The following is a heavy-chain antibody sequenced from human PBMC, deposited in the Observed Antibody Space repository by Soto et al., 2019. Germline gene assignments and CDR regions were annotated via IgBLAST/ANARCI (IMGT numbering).Heavy chain of an antibody. Sequence: GGSLRLSCAASGFTFSSYAMHWVRQAPGKGLEWVAVISYDGSNKYYADSVKGRFTISRDNSKNTLYLQMNSLRAEDTAVYYCASSISWGQGTLVTVSS. CDR2: ISYDGSNK. J-gene: IGHJ5*02. CDR3: ASSIS. V-gene: IGHV3-30-3*01. CDR1: GFTFSSYA.